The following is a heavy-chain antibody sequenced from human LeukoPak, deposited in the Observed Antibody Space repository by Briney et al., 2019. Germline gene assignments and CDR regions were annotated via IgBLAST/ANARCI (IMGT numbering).Heavy chain of an antibody. V-gene: IGHV1-2*02. J-gene: IGHJ4*02. D-gene: IGHD2-15*01. CDR2: INPNSGGT. Sequence: GASVKVSCKASGYTFTGYYTHWVRQAPGQGLEWMGWINPNSGGTNYAQKFQGRVTMTRDTSISTAYMELSRLRSDDTAVYYCARVVVVAATPGLEFDYWGQGTLVTVSS. CDR3: ARVVVVAATPGLEFDY. CDR1: GYTFTGYY.